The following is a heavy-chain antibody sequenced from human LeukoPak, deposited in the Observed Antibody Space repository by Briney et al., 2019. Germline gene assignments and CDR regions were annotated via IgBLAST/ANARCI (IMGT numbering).Heavy chain of an antibody. CDR3: AREGAGGATSGSPFDY. CDR1: GYTFTSYY. Sequence: ASVKVSCKASGYTFTSYYMHWVRQPPAQGLAGMGIINPSGGSTSYAQKFQGRVTMTRDTSTSTVYMELSSLRSEDTAVYYCAREGAGGATSGSPFDYWGQGTLVTVSS. CDR2: INPSGGST. V-gene: IGHV1-46*01. D-gene: IGHD1-26*01. J-gene: IGHJ4*02.